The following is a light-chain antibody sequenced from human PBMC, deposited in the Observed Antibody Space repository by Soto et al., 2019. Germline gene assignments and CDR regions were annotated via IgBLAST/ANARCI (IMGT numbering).Light chain of an antibody. J-gene: IGKJ5*01. Sequence: EIVLTQSPGTLSLSPGKRATLSCRASQSLSTTDLVWYQQKSGQPPRLVIHGTFSTATGIPARFSGSGSGTYFTLTISRLEPEDAAVYYCQQYGSTHYTFGRVTRLEIQ. CDR2: GTF. V-gene: IGKV3-20*01. CDR1: QSLSTTD. CDR3: QQYGSTHYT.